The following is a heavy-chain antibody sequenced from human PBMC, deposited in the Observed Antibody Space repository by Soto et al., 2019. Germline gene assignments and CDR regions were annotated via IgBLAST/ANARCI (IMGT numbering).Heavy chain of an antibody. CDR3: VIHSDHYDRSGYFDH. Sequence: PSETLSLTCTVSGVSIRSYSWSWIRRPPGQGLEWIGDIYNSGNTGYNPPLKSRVSMSADTSKNQVSLRLSSVTAADTAVYYCVIHSDHYDRSGYFDHWGQRTLVTVSS. D-gene: IGHD3-22*01. J-gene: IGHJ4*02. CDR1: GVSIRSYS. V-gene: IGHV4-59*08. CDR2: IYNSGNT.